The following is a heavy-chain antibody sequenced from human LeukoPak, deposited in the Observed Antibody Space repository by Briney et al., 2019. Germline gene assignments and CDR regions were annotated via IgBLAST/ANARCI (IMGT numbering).Heavy chain of an antibody. CDR3: AKDDRRLRPYYFDY. CDR2: ISYDGSNK. D-gene: IGHD3-16*01. Sequence: PGRSLRLSCAASGFTFSSYAMHWVRQAPGKGLEWVAVISYDGSNKYYADSVKGRFTISRDNSKNTLYLQMNSLRAEDTAVYYCAKDDRRLRPYYFDYWGQGTLVTVSS. J-gene: IGHJ4*02. V-gene: IGHV3-30-3*01. CDR1: GFTFSSYA.